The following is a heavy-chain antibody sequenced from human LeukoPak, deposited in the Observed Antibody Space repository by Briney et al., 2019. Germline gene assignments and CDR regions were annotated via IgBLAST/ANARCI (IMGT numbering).Heavy chain of an antibody. CDR3: ASVLVATINGYFDY. D-gene: IGHD5-12*01. V-gene: IGHV3-74*01. Sequence: GGSLRLSCAASGFTFSSYWMRWVRHAPGKGLVWVSRINSDGSSTNYADSVKGRFTISRDNAKNTLYLQMNSLRAEDTAVYYCASVLVATINGYFDYWGQGTLVTVSS. J-gene: IGHJ4*02. CDR2: INSDGSST. CDR1: GFTFSSYW.